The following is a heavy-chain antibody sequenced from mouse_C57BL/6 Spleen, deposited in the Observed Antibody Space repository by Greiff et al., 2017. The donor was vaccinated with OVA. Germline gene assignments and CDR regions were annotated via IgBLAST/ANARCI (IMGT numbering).Heavy chain of an antibody. D-gene: IGHD1-1*01. J-gene: IGHJ2*01. CDR1: GYTFTSYW. CDR2: IDPSDSYT. Sequence: VQLQESGAELVKPGASVKLSCKASGYTFTSYWMQWVKQRPGQGLEWIGEIDPSDSYTNYNQKFKGKATLTVDTSSSTAYMQLSSLTSEDSAVYYCASQYYGSSYYWGQGTTLTVSS. V-gene: IGHV1-50*01. CDR3: ASQYYGSSYY.